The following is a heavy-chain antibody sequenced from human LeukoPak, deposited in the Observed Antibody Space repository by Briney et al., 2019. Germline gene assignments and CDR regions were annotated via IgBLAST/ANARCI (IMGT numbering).Heavy chain of an antibody. J-gene: IGHJ4*02. D-gene: IGHD6-13*01. Sequence: GGSLRLSCAASGFTFSSYSMNWVRQAPGKGLEWVSSISSSSSSYIYYADSVKGRFTISRDNAKNSLYLQMNSLRAEDTAVYYCARDGAAADLFDYWGQGTLVTVSS. V-gene: IGHV3-21*01. CDR3: ARDGAAADLFDY. CDR2: ISSSSSSYI. CDR1: GFTFSSYS.